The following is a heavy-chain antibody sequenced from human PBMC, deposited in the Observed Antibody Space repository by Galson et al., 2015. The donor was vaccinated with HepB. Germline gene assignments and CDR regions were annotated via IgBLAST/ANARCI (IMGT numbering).Heavy chain of an antibody. CDR1: GGSISGYF. CDR2: IYYTGST. Sequence: SETLSLTCTVSGGSISGYFWSWIRQPPGKRLEWIGYIYYTGSTNYSPSLKSRVTISVDTSKNEISLNLRSVTAADTAVYYCARGPAAQRGVRIDHWGQGTLVTVSS. J-gene: IGHJ4*02. V-gene: IGHV4-59*01. CDR3: ARGPAAQRGVRIDH. D-gene: IGHD3-10*01.